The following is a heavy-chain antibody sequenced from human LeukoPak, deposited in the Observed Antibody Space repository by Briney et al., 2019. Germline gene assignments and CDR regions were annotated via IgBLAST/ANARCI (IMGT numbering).Heavy chain of an antibody. CDR1: GFTFSSYG. CDR2: ISYDGSNT. CDR3: AKPYYYGSRSYMDY. Sequence: GGSLRLSCSASGFTFSSYGMHWVRQAPGKGLEWVAVISYDGSNTYYADSVKGRFTISRDNSKNMLYLQMNSLRAEDTAVYYCAKPYYYGSRSYMDYWGQGTLVTVSS. V-gene: IGHV3-30*18. D-gene: IGHD3-10*01. J-gene: IGHJ4*02.